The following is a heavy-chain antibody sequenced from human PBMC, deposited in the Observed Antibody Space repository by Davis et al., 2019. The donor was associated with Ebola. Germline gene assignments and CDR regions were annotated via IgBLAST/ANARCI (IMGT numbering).Heavy chain of an antibody. CDR1: GYTFTSYG. Sequence: AASVKVSCKASGYTFTSYGISWVRQAPGQGLEWMGWINPNSGGTNYAQKFQGWVTMTRDTSISTAYMELSRLRSDDTAVYYCAREAALTLGAFDYWGQGTLVTVSS. V-gene: IGHV1-2*04. D-gene: IGHD7-27*01. J-gene: IGHJ4*02. CDR2: INPNSGGT. CDR3: AREAALTLGAFDY.